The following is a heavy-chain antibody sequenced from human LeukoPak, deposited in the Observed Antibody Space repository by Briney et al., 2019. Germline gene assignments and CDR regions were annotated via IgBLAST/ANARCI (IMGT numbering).Heavy chain of an antibody. CDR1: SYSISSGYY. V-gene: IGHV4-38-2*02. J-gene: IGHJ4*02. D-gene: IGHD2-15*01. CDR2: IYHSGST. Sequence: SETLSLTCAVSSYSISSGYYWGWIRQPPGKGLEWIGSIYHSGSTYYNPSLKSRVTISVDTSKNQFSLKLSSVTAADTAVYYCARDYCSGDSCCLFDYWGQGTLVTVSS. CDR3: ARDYCSGDSCCLFDY.